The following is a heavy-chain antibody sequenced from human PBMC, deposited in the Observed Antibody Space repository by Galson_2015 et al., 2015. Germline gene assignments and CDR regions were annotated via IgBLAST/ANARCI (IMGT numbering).Heavy chain of an antibody. CDR3: ARRGCTNGVCDPDYYYMDV. D-gene: IGHD2-8*01. Sequence: RYSPSFQGQVTISADKSISTAYLQWSSLKASDTAMYYCARRGCTNGVCDPDYYYMDVWGKGTTVTVSS. V-gene: IGHV5-51*01. J-gene: IGHJ6*03.